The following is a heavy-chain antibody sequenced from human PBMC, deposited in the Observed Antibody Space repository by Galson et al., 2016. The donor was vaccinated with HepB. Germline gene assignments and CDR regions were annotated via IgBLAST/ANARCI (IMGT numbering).Heavy chain of an antibody. CDR1: RFTFSDSA. Sequence: SLRISCAASRFTFSDSAMHRVRQPSGKGLEWVDRIRKKANNYATSYGASVNGRFTISRNDSNEKAYLQVNSLRAEDTAGYYCARGGLGNYYAYGMDVWGHGTTVTVSS. D-gene: IGHD3/OR15-3a*01. J-gene: IGHJ6*02. V-gene: IGHV3-73*01. CDR2: IRKKANNYAT. CDR3: ARGGLGNYYAYGMDV.